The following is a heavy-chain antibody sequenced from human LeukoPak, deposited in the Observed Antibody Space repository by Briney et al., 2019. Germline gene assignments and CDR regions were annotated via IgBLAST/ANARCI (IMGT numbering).Heavy chain of an antibody. CDR1: GGSIIGSDYY. CDR2: IYTSGST. Sequence: SETLSLTCTVSGGSIIGSDYYWSWIRQPPGKGLEWIGYIYTSGSTNYNPSLKSRVTISVDTSKNQFSLKLSSVTAADTAVYYCARQREGAFDIWGQGTMVTVSS. CDR3: ARQREGAFDI. J-gene: IGHJ3*02. V-gene: IGHV4-4*09. D-gene: IGHD5-24*01.